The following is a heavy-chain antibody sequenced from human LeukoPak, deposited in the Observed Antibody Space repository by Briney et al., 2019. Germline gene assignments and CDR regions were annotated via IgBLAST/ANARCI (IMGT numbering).Heavy chain of an antibody. CDR3: ARESAWEHAFDI. Sequence: SETLSLISTVSGGSISSYYCSWIRQPPGKGLEWIGYIYYSGSTNYNPTLKSRVTISVDTSKNQFSLKLSSVTAADTAVYYCARESAWEHAFDIWGHGKTVTVSS. CDR2: IYYSGST. J-gene: IGHJ3*02. D-gene: IGHD1-26*01. V-gene: IGHV4-59*01. CDR1: GGSISSYY.